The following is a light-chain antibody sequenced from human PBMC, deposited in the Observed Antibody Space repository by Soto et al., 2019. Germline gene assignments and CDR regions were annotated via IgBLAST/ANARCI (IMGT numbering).Light chain of an antibody. Sequence: QSALTQPASVSGSPGQSITISCTGTSSDVGGYNYVSCYQHHAGKTPKLMIYDVSNRPCGVSNRYSGSKSGHTASLTISGLQDEDDAAYYCSSSTSSSSWVFGGGTKLTVL. CDR1: SSDVGGYNY. CDR2: DVS. V-gene: IGLV2-14*03. J-gene: IGLJ3*02. CDR3: SSSTSSSSWV.